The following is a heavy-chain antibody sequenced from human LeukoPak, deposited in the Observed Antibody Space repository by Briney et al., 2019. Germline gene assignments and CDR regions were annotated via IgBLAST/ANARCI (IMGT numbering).Heavy chain of an antibody. J-gene: IGHJ4*02. CDR3: ARDMDPTMVRGVHYFDY. V-gene: IGHV3-21*01. Sequence: GGSLRLSCAASGFSFSSYSMNWVRQAPGKGLEWVSSISSSSSYIYYADSVKGRFTISRDNAKNSLYLQMNSLRAEDTAVYYCARDMDPTMVRGVHYFDYWGQGTLVTVSS. CDR2: ISSSSSYI. D-gene: IGHD3-10*01. CDR1: GFSFSSYS.